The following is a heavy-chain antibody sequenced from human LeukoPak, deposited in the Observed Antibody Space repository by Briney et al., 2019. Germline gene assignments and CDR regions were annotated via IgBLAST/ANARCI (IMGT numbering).Heavy chain of an antibody. J-gene: IGHJ4*02. CDR2: IKRDGSDT. V-gene: IGHV3-7*04. Sequence: GGSLRLSCAASGFAFSSYWMSWVRQAPGKGLEWVANIKRDGSDTSYVDSVKGRFTISRDNSKNTLYLQMSSLRDEDTAVYYCVKDTGRGDFWGQGTQVTVSS. CDR1: GFAFSSYW. D-gene: IGHD1-14*01. CDR3: VKDTGRGDF.